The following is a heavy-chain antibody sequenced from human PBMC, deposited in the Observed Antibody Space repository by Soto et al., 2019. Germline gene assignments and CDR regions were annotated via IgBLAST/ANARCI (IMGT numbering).Heavy chain of an antibody. V-gene: IGHV4-34*01. CDR1: GGSFSGYY. CDR2: INHSGST. CDR3: ARGFPYYYYYMDV. J-gene: IGHJ6*03. Sequence: QVQLQQWGAGLLKPSETLSLTCAVYGGSFSGYYWSWIRQPPGKGLEWIGEINHSGSTNYNPSLKSRVTISVDTSKNQFSLKLSSVPAADTAVYYCARGFPYYYYYMDVGGKGTTVTVSS.